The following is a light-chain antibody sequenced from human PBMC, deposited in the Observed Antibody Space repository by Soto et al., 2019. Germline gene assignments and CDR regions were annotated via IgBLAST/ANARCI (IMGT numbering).Light chain of an antibody. CDR3: QQYGTSPIN. J-gene: IGKJ5*01. CDR2: EAS. Sequence: EIVLTQSLATLSLSPGERATLSCRASQTVSSSLAWYQQKPGQAPRLLIYEASNRATGIPARFSGSGSGTDFTLTVSRLEPEDFAVYYCQQYGTSPINFGQGTRLEIK. V-gene: IGKV3-11*01. CDR1: QTVSSS.